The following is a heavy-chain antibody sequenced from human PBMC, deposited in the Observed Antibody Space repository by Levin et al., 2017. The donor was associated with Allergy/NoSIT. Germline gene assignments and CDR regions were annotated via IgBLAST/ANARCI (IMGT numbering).Heavy chain of an antibody. Sequence: GGSLRLSCAASGFTVSSNYMSWVRQAPGKGLEWVSVIYSGGSTYYADSVKGRFTISRDNSKNTLYLQMNSLRAEDTAVYYCAREWVTCSSTSCHPALWGQGTLVTVSS. J-gene: IGHJ4*02. D-gene: IGHD2-2*01. V-gene: IGHV3-53*01. CDR1: GFTVSSNY. CDR2: IYSGGST. CDR3: AREWVTCSSTSCHPAL.